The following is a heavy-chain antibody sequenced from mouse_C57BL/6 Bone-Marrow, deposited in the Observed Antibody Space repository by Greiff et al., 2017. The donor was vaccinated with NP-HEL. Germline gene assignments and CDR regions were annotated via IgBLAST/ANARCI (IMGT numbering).Heavy chain of an antibody. D-gene: IGHD1-1*01. J-gene: IGHJ1*03. CDR3: ARRDGSSYDWYFDV. CDR1: GFTFSDYG. CDR2: ISNLAYSI. Sequence: EVQGVESGGGLVQPGGSLKLSCAASGFTFSDYGMAWVRQAPRKGPEWVAFISNLAYSIYYADTVTGRFTISRENAKNTLYLEMSSLRSEDTAMYYCARRDGSSYDWYFDVWGTGTTVTVSS. V-gene: IGHV5-15*01.